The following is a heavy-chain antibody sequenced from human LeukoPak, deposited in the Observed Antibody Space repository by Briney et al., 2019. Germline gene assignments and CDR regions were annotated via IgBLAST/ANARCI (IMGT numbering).Heavy chain of an antibody. Sequence: PGGSLRLSCAASGFTFSDYYMSWIRQAPGKGLEWVSYISSSSSYTNYADSVKGRFTISRDNAKNSLYLQMNSLRAEDTAVYYCARGSSGWYRSGYFDYWGQGTLVTVS. CDR2: ISSSSSYT. CDR1: GFTFSDYY. CDR3: ARGSSGWYRSGYFDY. J-gene: IGHJ4*02. D-gene: IGHD6-19*01. V-gene: IGHV3-11*05.